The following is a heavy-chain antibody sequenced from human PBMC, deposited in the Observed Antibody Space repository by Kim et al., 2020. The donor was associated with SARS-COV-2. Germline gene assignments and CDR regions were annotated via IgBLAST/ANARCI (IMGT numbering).Heavy chain of an antibody. CDR3: ARGPVVTATYNCFDP. CDR2: INAGNGNT. CDR1: GYTFPSYS. J-gene: IGHJ5*02. Sequence: ASVKVSCKASGYTFPSYSMHWVRQAPGQRLEWMGWINAGNGNTKYSQKFQDRVTITRDTSASTAYMELSSLRSEDTAVYYCARGPVVTATYNCFDPWGQG. V-gene: IGHV1-3*01. D-gene: IGHD2-15*01.